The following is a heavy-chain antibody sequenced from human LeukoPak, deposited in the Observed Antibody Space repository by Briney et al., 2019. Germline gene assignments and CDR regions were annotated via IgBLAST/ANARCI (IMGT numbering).Heavy chain of an antibody. J-gene: IGHJ4*02. CDR2: ISYIGST. CDR1: ADSFSSHY. CDR3: ARSTAMVKEWDY. D-gene: IGHD5-18*01. Sequence: PSETLSLTCAVSADSFSSHYWTWIRQPPGKGLEWIGYISYIGSTNYNPSLKSRVTISIDTSKNQFSLKLSSVTAADTAVYYCARSTAMVKEWDYWGQGTLVTVSS. V-gene: IGHV4-59*11.